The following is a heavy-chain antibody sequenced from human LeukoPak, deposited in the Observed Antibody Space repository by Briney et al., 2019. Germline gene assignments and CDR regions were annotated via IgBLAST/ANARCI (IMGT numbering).Heavy chain of an antibody. V-gene: IGHV3-33*01. CDR2: IWYDGSNK. Sequence: GMSLRLSCAASGFTFSNYGMHWVRQAPGKGLEWVALIWYDGSNKYYADSVKGRFTTSRDYSKKTLYLQMNSLRAEDTAVYYCATDLGYGSLGHWGQGTLVTVSS. D-gene: IGHD2-15*01. CDR3: ATDLGYGSLGH. J-gene: IGHJ4*02. CDR1: GFTFSNYG.